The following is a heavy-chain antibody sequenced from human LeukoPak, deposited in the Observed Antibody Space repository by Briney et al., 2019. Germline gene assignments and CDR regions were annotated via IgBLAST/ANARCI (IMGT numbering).Heavy chain of an antibody. CDR3: ARLATSTGSYVDY. Sequence: GGSLRLSCAASGFTFSRYEMNWVRQAPGKGLEWLSVIHDGDGTYYADSVKARFTISRDNSKNTLYLQMNSLRAEDTAVYYCARLATSTGSYVDYWGQGTLVTVSS. J-gene: IGHJ4*02. CDR2: IHDGDGT. V-gene: IGHV3-53*01. D-gene: IGHD1-26*01. CDR1: GFTFSRYE.